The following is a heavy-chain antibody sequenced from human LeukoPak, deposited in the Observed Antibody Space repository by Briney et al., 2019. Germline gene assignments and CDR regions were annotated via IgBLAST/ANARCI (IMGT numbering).Heavy chain of an antibody. J-gene: IGHJ4*02. CDR2: ISGSGDNT. CDR3: AKDAVAPGSGGDYFDY. D-gene: IGHD3-10*01. Sequence: GGSLRLSCAASGFTFSSYAMSWVRQAPEKGLEWVSAISGSGDNTYYADSVKGRFTISRDNSKNTLSLQMNSLRADDTAVYYCAKDAVAPGSGGDYFDYWGQGTLVTVSS. V-gene: IGHV3-23*01. CDR1: GFTFSSYA.